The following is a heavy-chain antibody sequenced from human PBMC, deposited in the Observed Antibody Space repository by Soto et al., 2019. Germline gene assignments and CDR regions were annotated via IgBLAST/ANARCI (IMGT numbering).Heavy chain of an antibody. Sequence: GASVKVSCKASGYTFTGYYMHWVRQAPGQGLEWMGWINPNSGGKNYAQKFQGWVTMTRDTSISTAYMELSRLRSDDTAVYYCARGGQAAAGPYYYYGMDVWGQGTTVTVSS. J-gene: IGHJ6*02. V-gene: IGHV1-2*04. CDR2: INPNSGGK. D-gene: IGHD6-13*01. CDR3: ARGGQAAAGPYYYYGMDV. CDR1: GYTFTGYY.